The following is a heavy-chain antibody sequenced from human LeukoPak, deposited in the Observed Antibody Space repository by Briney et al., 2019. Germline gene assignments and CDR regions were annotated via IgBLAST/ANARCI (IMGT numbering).Heavy chain of an antibody. J-gene: IGHJ3*02. CDR1: GYTFTSYY. CDR3: ARVHRSEGIAAAGTGAFDI. CDR2: INPSGGST. V-gene: IGHV1-46*01. D-gene: IGHD6-13*01. Sequence: ASVKVSCKASGYTFTSYYMHWVRQAPGQGLEWMGIINPSGGSTSYAQKFQGRVTMTRDTPTSTVYMELSSLRSEDTAVYYCARVHRSEGIAAAGTGAFDIWGQETMGTVSS.